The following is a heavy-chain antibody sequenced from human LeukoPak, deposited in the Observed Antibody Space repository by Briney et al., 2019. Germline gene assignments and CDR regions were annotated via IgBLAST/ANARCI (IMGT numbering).Heavy chain of an antibody. CDR1: GFTFSSYW. CDR3: ARDPPYGIVVVAATNY. J-gene: IGHJ4*02. D-gene: IGHD2-15*01. Sequence: PGGSLRLSCAASGFTFSSYWMHWVRQAPGKGLVWVSRINSDGSSTSYADSVKGRFTISRDNAKNSLYLQMNSLRAEDTAVYYCARDPPYGIVVVAATNYWGQGTLVTVSS. V-gene: IGHV3-74*01. CDR2: INSDGSST.